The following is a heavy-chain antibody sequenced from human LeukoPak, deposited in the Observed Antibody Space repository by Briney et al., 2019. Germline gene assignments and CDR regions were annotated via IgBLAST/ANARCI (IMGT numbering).Heavy chain of an antibody. V-gene: IGHV1-58*01. CDR3: VAGKDSGRNRPFDY. CDR1: GFTFTTSA. J-gene: IGHJ4*02. CDR2: IVVGSGNT. D-gene: IGHD1-26*01. Sequence: GTSVKVSCKASGFTFTTSAVQWVRQARGQRLEWIGWIVVGSGNTDYARKFQERVTITRDMSTSTAYMELSSLRSEDTAMYYCVAGKDSGRNRPFDYWGQGTLVTVSS.